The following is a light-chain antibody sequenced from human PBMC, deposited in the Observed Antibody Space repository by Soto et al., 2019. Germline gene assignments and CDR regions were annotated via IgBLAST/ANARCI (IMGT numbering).Light chain of an antibody. Sequence: DIQMTQSPSSLSASVGDRVTITCQATHAITNYLNWYQQKAGRAPKLLIYDASKLQTGVPSRFSGSGSGSHFTFTITSLQPEDVATYYCQQYADLPITFGQGTRLEI. CDR2: DAS. CDR3: QQYADLPIT. CDR1: HAITNY. V-gene: IGKV1-33*01. J-gene: IGKJ5*01.